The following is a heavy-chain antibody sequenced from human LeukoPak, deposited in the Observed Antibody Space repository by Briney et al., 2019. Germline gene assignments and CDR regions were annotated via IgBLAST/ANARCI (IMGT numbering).Heavy chain of an antibody. CDR1: GFTVSSNY. Sequence: GGSLRLSCAASGFTVSSNYMSWVRQAPGKGLEWVSVIYSGGSTYYADSAKGRFTISRDNSKNTLYLQMNSLRAEDTAVYYCARSRFGEATTDWGQGTLVTVSS. D-gene: IGHD1-26*01. CDR3: ARSRFGEATTD. V-gene: IGHV3-53*01. CDR2: IYSGGST. J-gene: IGHJ4*02.